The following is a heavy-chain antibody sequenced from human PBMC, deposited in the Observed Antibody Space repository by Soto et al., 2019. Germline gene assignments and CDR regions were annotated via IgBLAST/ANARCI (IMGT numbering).Heavy chain of an antibody. CDR1: GYTFTGYY. Sequence: QVQLVQSGAEVKKPGASVKVSCKASGYTFTGYYMHCVRQAPGQVLEWMGWINPNSGGTNYAQKFQGWVTMTRDTLNSSAYMEPSSLRSADTAVYYCARDARGDEVPMDYWGQGTLVAVSS. CDR3: ARDARGDEVPMDY. D-gene: IGHD3-10*01. J-gene: IGHJ4*02. CDR2: INPNSGGT. V-gene: IGHV1-2*04.